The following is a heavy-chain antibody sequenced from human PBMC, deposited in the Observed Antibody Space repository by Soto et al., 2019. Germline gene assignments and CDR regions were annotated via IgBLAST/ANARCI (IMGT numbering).Heavy chain of an antibody. CDR1: GFTFSSYG. J-gene: IGHJ4*02. CDR2: ISYDGSNK. CDR3: AKLLYYYDSSGYPEFDY. Sequence: QVQLVESGGGVVQPGRSLRLSCAASGFTFSSYGMHWVRQAPGKGLEWVAVISYDGSNKYYADSVKGRFTISRDNSRNTLYLQMNSRRAEDTAVYYCAKLLYYYDSSGYPEFDYWGQGTLVTVSS. D-gene: IGHD3-22*01. V-gene: IGHV3-30*18.